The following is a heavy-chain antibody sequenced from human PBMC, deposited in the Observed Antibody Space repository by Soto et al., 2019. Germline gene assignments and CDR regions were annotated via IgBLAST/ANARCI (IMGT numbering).Heavy chain of an antibody. Sequence: SETLSLTCTVSGGSISSGGYYWSWIRQHPGKGLEWIGYIYYSGSTYYNPSLKSRVTISVDTSKNQFSLKLSSVTAADTAVYYCARRVEGPASFDYWGQGTLVTVSS. CDR2: IYYSGST. J-gene: IGHJ4*02. V-gene: IGHV4-31*03. D-gene: IGHD2-2*01. CDR3: ARRVEGPASFDY. CDR1: GGSISSGGYY.